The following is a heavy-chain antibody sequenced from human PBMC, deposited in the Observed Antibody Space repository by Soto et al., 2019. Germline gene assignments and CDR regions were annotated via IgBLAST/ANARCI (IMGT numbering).Heavy chain of an antibody. CDR2: IKQDGSEK. CDR3: ARGGSTTLGYYYYYYMDV. CDR1: GFTFSSSW. Sequence: HPGGSLRLSCAASGFTFSSSWMSWVRQAPGKGLEWVANIKQDGSEKYYVDSVRGRFTISRDDAENSLYLQMNSLRAEDTAVYYCARGGSTTLGYYYYYYMDVWGKGTTVTVSS. J-gene: IGHJ6*03. V-gene: IGHV3-7*04. D-gene: IGHD3-16*01.